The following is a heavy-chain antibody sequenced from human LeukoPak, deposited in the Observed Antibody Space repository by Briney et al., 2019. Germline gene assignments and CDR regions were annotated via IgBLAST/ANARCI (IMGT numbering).Heavy chain of an antibody. V-gene: IGHV3-21*01. Sequence: GGSLRLSCAASGFTFSSYSMNWVRQAPGKGLEWVSSISSSSSYIYCADSVKGRFTISRDNAKNSLYLQMNSLRAEDTAVYYCARDMVGYSYGYYPRGQGTLVTVSS. CDR2: ISSSSSYI. CDR1: GFTFSSYS. D-gene: IGHD5-18*01. CDR3: ARDMVGYSYGYYP. J-gene: IGHJ5*02.